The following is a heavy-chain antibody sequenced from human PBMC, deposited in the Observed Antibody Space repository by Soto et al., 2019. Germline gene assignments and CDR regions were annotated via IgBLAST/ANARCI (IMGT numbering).Heavy chain of an antibody. Sequence: QVQLVHSGAEVKKPGASVKVSCKASGYTFITYGVSWVRQAPGQGLDWLGGINTYNGNTWYAERLQDRVAMTTDTTTNTAYMELRNLRSDDTAVYYCARGPTDYYDNSANYFLDYWGQGTLVTVSS. CDR1: GYTFITYG. D-gene: IGHD3-22*01. CDR3: ARGPTDYYDNSANYFLDY. CDR2: INTYNGNT. J-gene: IGHJ4*02. V-gene: IGHV1-18*01.